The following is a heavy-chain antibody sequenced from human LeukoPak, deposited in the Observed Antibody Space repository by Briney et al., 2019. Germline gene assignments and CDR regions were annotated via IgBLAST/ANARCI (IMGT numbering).Heavy chain of an antibody. D-gene: IGHD2-8*02. CDR3: ARELVPFDAFDI. V-gene: IGHV1-46*01. CDR2: IKPSGGST. Sequence: ASVKVSCKASGYTFISYYIHWVRQAPGQGLEWMGIIKPSGGSTNYAQKLQGRVTMTTDTSTSTAYMELRSLRSDDTAVYYCARELVPFDAFDIWGQGTMVTVSS. J-gene: IGHJ3*02. CDR1: GYTFISYY.